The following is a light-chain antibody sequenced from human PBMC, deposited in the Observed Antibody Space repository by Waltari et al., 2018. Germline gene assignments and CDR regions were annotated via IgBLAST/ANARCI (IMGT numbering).Light chain of an antibody. J-gene: IGKJ2*01. Sequence: NVLTQFPGSLSLSPGERAILSCRASQSVSNYLAWYQQKPGQAPRLLIFESSKRATGTPGRFSGSGSGTDFTLTISSLEPEDFAVYYCQQRGDWPLTFGQGTKLEI. CDR3: QQRGDWPLT. CDR1: QSVSNY. V-gene: IGKV3-11*01. CDR2: ESS.